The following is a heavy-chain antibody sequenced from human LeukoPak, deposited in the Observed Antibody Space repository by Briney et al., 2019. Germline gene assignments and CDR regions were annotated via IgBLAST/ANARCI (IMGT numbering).Heavy chain of an antibody. V-gene: IGHV4-34*01. CDR3: ARTRYYYNSRSYGAPYYFDY. D-gene: IGHD3-10*01. CDR2: INHSGST. CDR1: NMSFSGYY. Sequence: PSETLSLTCAVYNMSFSGYYWSWIRQPPGKGLEWIGEINHSGSTNYNPSLKSRVTISVDTSKNQFSLKLNSVTAADTAVYYCARTRYYYNSRSYGAPYYFDYWGQGTLVTVSS. J-gene: IGHJ4*02.